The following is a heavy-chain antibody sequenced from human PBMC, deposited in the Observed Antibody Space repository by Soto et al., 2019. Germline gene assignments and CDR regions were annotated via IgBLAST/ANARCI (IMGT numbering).Heavy chain of an antibody. J-gene: IGHJ4*02. CDR2: IYQSGSP. CDR3: ARGRATSGLDY. D-gene: IGHD3-10*01. V-gene: IGHV4-30-2*01. CDR1: GGSITSGSYS. Sequence: PSETLSLTCAVSGGSITSGSYSWSWIRQPPGKGLEWFGYIYQSGSPYYNPSLKSRVTISVDSSKNQVYLNLNSVTAADTAVYYCARGRATSGLDYWGQGTLVTVSS.